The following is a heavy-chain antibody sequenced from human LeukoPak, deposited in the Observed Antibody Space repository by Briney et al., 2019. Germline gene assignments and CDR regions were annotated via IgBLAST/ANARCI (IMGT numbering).Heavy chain of an antibody. CDR2: ISSSGSTI. D-gene: IGHD4-17*01. CDR1: GFTFSSYE. V-gene: IGHV3-48*03. CDR3: AKPDDYGDYGGAFDI. Sequence: PGGSLRLSCAASGFTFSSYEMNWVRQAPGKGLEWVSYISSSGSTIYYADSVKGRFTISRDNAKNSLYLQMNSLRAEDTAVYYCAKPDDYGDYGGAFDIWGQGTMVTVSS. J-gene: IGHJ3*02.